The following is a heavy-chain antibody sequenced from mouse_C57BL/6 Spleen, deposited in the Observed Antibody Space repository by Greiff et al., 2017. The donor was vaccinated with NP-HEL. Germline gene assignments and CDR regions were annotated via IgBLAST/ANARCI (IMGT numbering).Heavy chain of an antibody. CDR1: GYTFTSYW. V-gene: IGHV1-50*01. J-gene: IGHJ3*01. CDR3: ARRGWDGFAY. Sequence: VQLQQSGAELVKPGASVKLSCKASGYTFTSYWMQWVKQRPGQGLEWIGEIDPSDSYTNYNQKFKGKATLTVDTSSSTAYMQLSSLTSEDSAVYYCARRGWDGFAYWGQGTLVTVSA. D-gene: IGHD4-1*01. CDR2: IDPSDSYT.